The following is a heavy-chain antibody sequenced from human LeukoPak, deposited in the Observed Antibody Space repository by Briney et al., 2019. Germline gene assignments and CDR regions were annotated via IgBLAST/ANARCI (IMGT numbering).Heavy chain of an antibody. CDR1: GFSVSNTY. CDR3: ARVKLRSAFDI. CDR2: IYSGGEA. Sequence: GGSLRLSCAASGFSVSNTYISWVRQAPGKGLEWVSIIYSGGEAYYTDSVKGRFTISRHNSKNTLYLQMNSLRVEDTAVYYCARVKLRSAFDIWGQGTMVTVSS. D-gene: IGHD6-6*01. J-gene: IGHJ3*02. V-gene: IGHV3-53*01.